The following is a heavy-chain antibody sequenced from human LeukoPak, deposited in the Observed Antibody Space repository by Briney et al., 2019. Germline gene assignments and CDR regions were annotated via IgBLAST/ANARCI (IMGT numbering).Heavy chain of an antibody. CDR1: GGSITSNNYY. Sequence: PSETLSLTCTVSGGSITSNNYYWSWIRQPPGKGLEWIGEINHSGSTNYNPSLKSRVTISVDTSKNQFSLKLSSVTAADTAVYYCARTGWGLRFLEWSPGSYFDXXXXGTLVTVSS. CDR3: ARTGWGLRFLEWSPGSYFDX. J-gene: IGHJ4*02. D-gene: IGHD3-3*01. CDR2: INHSGST. V-gene: IGHV4-39*07.